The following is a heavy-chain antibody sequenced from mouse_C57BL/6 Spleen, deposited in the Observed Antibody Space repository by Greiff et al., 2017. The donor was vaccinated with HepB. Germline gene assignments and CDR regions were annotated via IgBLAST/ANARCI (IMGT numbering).Heavy chain of an antibody. CDR2: IYPGDGDT. CDR3: ARSDSSGYGNWFAY. D-gene: IGHD3-2*02. V-gene: IGHV1-82*01. Sequence: VQRVESGPELVKPGASVKISCKASGYAFSSSWMNWVKQRPGKGLEWIGRIYPGDGDTNYNGKFKGKATLTADKSSSTAYMQLSSLTSEDSAVYFCARSDSSGYGNWFAYWGQGTLVTVSA. CDR1: GYAFSSSW. J-gene: IGHJ3*01.